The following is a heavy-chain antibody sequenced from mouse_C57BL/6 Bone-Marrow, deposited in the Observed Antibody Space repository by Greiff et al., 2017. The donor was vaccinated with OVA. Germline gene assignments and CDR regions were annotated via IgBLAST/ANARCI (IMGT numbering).Heavy chain of an antibody. Sequence: QVQLKQPGAELVKPGASVKLSCKASGYTFTSYWMHWVKQRPGQGLEWIGMIHPNSGSTNYNEKFKSKATLTVDKSSSTAYMQLSSLTSEDSAVYYCARSTGTGYWYFDVWGTGTTVTVSS. CDR3: ARSTGTGYWYFDV. J-gene: IGHJ1*03. V-gene: IGHV1-64*01. CDR2: IHPNSGST. D-gene: IGHD4-1*02. CDR1: GYTFTSYW.